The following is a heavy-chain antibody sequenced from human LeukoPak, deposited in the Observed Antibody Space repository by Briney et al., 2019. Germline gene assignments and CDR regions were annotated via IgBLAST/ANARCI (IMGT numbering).Heavy chain of an antibody. J-gene: IGHJ4*02. CDR1: GFTFSSYS. CDR3: ARDYYGSGSYSPFDY. D-gene: IGHD3-10*01. V-gene: IGHV3-21*01. Sequence: GGSLRLSCAASGFTFSSYSMNWVRQAPGKGLEWVSPISSSSSYIYYADSVKGRFTISRDNAKNSLYLQMDSLRAEDTAVYYCARDYYGSGSYSPFDYWGQGTLVTVSS. CDR2: ISSSSSYI.